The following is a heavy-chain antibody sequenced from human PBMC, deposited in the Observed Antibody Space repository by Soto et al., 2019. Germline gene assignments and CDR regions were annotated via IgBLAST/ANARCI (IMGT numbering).Heavy chain of an antibody. J-gene: IGHJ6*02. D-gene: IGHD6-6*01. V-gene: IGHV3-30*18. CDR1: GFTFSSYG. CDR3: AKLGIAARPGYYYGMDV. CDR2: ISYDGNNK. Sequence: QVQLVESGGGVVQPGRSLRLSCAASGFTFSSYGMHWVRQAPGKGLEWVAVISYDGNNKYYADSVKGRFTISRDNSKNTLYLQMNSLRAEDTAVYYCAKLGIAARPGYYYGMDVWGQGTTVTVSS.